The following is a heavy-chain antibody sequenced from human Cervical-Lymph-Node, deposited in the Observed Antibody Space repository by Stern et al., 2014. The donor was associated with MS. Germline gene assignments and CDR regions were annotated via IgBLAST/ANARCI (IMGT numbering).Heavy chain of an antibody. V-gene: IGHV4-61*02. J-gene: IGHJ6*02. Sequence: QVQLQESGPGLVKPSQTLSLTCTVSGDSVSSGSHYWSWVRQPAGKGLEWIGRIYTSGSTNYSPSLKSRVTISLDTSKTQSSRKRTFVTATDTAVYYCARLGIASRPYFYGMDVWGQGTTVIVSS. CDR1: GDSVSSGSHY. CDR3: ARLGIASRPYFYGMDV. D-gene: IGHD6-6*01. CDR2: IYTSGST.